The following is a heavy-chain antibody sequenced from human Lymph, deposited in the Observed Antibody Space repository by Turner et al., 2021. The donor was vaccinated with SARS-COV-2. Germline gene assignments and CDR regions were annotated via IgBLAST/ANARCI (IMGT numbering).Heavy chain of an antibody. V-gene: IGHV1-24*01. J-gene: IGHJ4*02. Sequence: QVQLVQSGAEVKKPGASVKVSCKVSVYTLTELSIHWVRQSPVNGLEWMGGFVPEDGETIYAQKFQGSVTMTEDTSTDTAYMELSSLRSEDTAVYYCATLKSNWKILTGRYYFDFWGQGTLVTVSS. CDR1: VYTLTELS. CDR2: FVPEDGET. CDR3: ATLKSNWKILTGRYYFDF. D-gene: IGHD1-1*01.